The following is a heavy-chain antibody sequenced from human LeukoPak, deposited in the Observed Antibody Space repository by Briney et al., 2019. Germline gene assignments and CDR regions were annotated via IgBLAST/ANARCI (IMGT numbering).Heavy chain of an antibody. CDR3: ARVYCGGDCFALDY. V-gene: IGHV3-33*01. D-gene: IGHD2-21*02. CDR1: GFTFSSYG. CDR2: IWYDGSNK. Sequence: GGSLRLPCAASGFTFSSYGMHWVRQAPGKGLEWVAVIWYDGSNKYYADSVKGRFTISRDNSKNTLYLQMNSLRAEDTAVYYCARVYCGGDCFALDYWGQGTLVTVSS. J-gene: IGHJ4*02.